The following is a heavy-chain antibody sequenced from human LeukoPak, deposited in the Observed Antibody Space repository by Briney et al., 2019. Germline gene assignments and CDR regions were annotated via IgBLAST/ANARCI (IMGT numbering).Heavy chain of an antibody. V-gene: IGHV1-18*01. Sequence: GASVKVSCKASGYTFTNHAMNWVRQAPGQGLEWMGWISAYNGNTNYAQKLQGRVTMTTDTSTSTAYMELRSLRSDDTAVYYCARDRAYHYDSLVPGWRVWGQGTLVTVSS. CDR2: ISAYNGNT. D-gene: IGHD3-22*01. CDR3: ARDRAYHYDSLVPGWRV. J-gene: IGHJ4*02. CDR1: GYTFTNHA.